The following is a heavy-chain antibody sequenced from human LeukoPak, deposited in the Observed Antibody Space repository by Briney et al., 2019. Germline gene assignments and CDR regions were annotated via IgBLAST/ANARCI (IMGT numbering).Heavy chain of an antibody. V-gene: IGHV1-2*04. CDR2: INPNSGGT. Sequence: ASVKVSCKASGYTFTGYYMHWVRQAPGQGLEWMGWINPNSGGTNYAQKFQGWVTMTRGTSISTAYMELSRLRSDDTAVYYCARDSSSFKFDYWGQGTLVTVSS. CDR1: GYTFTGYY. D-gene: IGHD6-6*01. CDR3: ARDSSSFKFDY. J-gene: IGHJ4*02.